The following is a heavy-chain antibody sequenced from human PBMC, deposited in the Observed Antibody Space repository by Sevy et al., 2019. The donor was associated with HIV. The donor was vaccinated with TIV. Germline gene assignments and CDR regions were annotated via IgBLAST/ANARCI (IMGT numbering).Heavy chain of an antibody. Sequence: GGSLRLSCAASGFTFSRNAMHWVRQVPGKGLEFVSAISSNGDSTYYANSVKGRFTISRDNSKNTLYLQMGSLRAEDMAVYYCARVWDYGLDYWGQRTLVTVSS. CDR3: ARVWDYGLDY. CDR2: ISSNGDST. CDR1: GFTFSRNA. D-gene: IGHD4-17*01. V-gene: IGHV3-64*01. J-gene: IGHJ4*02.